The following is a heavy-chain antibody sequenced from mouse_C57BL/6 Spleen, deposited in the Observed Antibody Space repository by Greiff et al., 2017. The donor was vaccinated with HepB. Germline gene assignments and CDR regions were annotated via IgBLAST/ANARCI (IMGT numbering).Heavy chain of an antibody. J-gene: IGHJ2*01. V-gene: IGHV1-15*01. CDR3: TRWGVTGFDY. Sequence: VQLQQSGAELVRPGASVTLSCKASGYTFTDYEMHWVKQTPVHGLEWIGAIDPETGGTAYNQKFKGKAILTADKSSSTAYMELRSLTSEDSAVYYCTRWGVTGFDYWGQGTTLTVSS. CDR1: GYTFTDYE. CDR2: IDPETGGT. D-gene: IGHD2-2*01.